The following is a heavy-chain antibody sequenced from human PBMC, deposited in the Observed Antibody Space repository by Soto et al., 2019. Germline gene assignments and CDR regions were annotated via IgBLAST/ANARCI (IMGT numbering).Heavy chain of an antibody. CDR1: GLSFSEYD. CDR3: ARGGCSTGTCCDY. J-gene: IGHJ4*02. V-gene: IGHV3-30*03. CDR2: ISYDGRKQ. Sequence: QVELVESGGGVVQPGRSLRLSCAASGLSFSEYDMHWVRQAPGKGLEWVAVISYDGRKQFYGDSEKGRFTISRDNSKETLYLQMNSLSAGDTALYYCARGGCSTGTCCDYWGQGTLVTVSS. D-gene: IGHD3-10*02.